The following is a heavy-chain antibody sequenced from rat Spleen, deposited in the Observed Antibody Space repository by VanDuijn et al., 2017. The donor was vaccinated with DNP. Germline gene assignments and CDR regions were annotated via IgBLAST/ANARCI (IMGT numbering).Heavy chain of an antibody. CDR3: ARHEGLGYFDY. V-gene: IGHV5-22*01. CDR2: ISYDGGST. CDR1: GFTFSDYY. D-gene: IGHD4-4*01. Sequence: EVQLVESGGGLVLPGRSLKPSCAASGFTFSDYYMAWVRQAPTKGLEWVAYISYDGGSTYYGDSVKGRFTISRDNAKSTLYLQMNSLISEDMATYYCARHEGLGYFDYWGQGVMVTVSS. J-gene: IGHJ2*01.